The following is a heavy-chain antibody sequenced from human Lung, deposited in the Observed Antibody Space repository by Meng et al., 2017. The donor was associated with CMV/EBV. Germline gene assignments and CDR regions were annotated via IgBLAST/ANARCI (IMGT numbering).Heavy chain of an antibody. Sequence: QVQLVQSGAEVKKPGSSVKVPCKASGGTFSSYTISWVRQAPGQGLEWMGWIIPILGIANYAQKFQGRVTITADKSTSTAYMELSSLRSEDTAVYYCASSIFGVVIISPLGYWGQGTLVTVSS. D-gene: IGHD3-3*01. CDR3: ASSIFGVVIISPLGY. J-gene: IGHJ4*02. CDR1: GGTFSSYT. CDR2: IIPILGIA. V-gene: IGHV1-69*09.